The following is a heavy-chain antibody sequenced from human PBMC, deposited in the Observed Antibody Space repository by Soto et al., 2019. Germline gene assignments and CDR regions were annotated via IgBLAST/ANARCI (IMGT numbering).Heavy chain of an antibody. CDR2: IYYSGST. V-gene: IGHV4-39*01. J-gene: IGHJ4*02. CDR1: GGSISSSSYY. CDR3: ARLTVATIRYFDY. Sequence: QLQLQESGPGLVKPSETLSLTCTVSGGSISSSSYYWGWIRQPPGKGLEWIGSIYYSGSTYYNPSLKSRVTISVDTSKNQFSLKLNSVTAADTAVYYGARLTVATIRYFDYWGQGTLVTVSS. D-gene: IGHD5-12*01.